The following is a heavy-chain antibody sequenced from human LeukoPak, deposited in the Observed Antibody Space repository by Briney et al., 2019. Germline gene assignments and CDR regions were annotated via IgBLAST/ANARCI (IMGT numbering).Heavy chain of an antibody. V-gene: IGHV3-23*01. J-gene: IGHJ4*02. CDR1: GFTFSSYA. Sequence: GGSLRLSCAASGFTFSSYAMSRVRQAPGKGLEWVSAISGSGGSTYYADSVKGRFTISRDNSKNTLYLQMNSLRAEDTAVYYCAKLVVPAAIPTYYFDYWGQGTLATVSS. D-gene: IGHD2-2*02. CDR3: AKLVVPAAIPTYYFDY. CDR2: ISGSGGST.